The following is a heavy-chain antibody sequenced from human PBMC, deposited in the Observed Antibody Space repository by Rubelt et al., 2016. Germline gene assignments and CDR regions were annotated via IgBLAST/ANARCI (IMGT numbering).Heavy chain of an antibody. CDR1: GFIFSNSV. CDR3: ATLRDTYGNFDQ. D-gene: IGHD2-8*01. V-gene: IGHV3-21*01. CDR2: LSTLSADT. Sequence: EVQMVESGGGLVKPGESLRLSCAASGFIFSNSVVNWVRQAPGKGLEWISSLSTLSADTRCAPLVGGRFTMSRDSAKKTVNLQMNSLRAEDTAMYFCATLRDTYGNFDQWGQGTLVTV. J-gene: IGHJ4*02.